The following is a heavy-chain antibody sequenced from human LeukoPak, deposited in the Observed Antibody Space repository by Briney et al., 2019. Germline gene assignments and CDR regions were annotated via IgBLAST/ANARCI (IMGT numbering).Heavy chain of an antibody. J-gene: IGHJ4*02. V-gene: IGHV3-23*01. CDR1: GFTFSSYA. D-gene: IGHD6-19*01. CDR3: AKDWEQWLVQGFDY. Sequence: PGGSLRLSCAASGFTFSSYAMSWVRQAPGKGLEWVSAISGSGGSTYYADSVKGRFTISRDNSKNTLYLQMNSLRAEDTAEYYCAKDWEQWLVQGFDYWGQGTLVTVSS. CDR2: ISGSGGST.